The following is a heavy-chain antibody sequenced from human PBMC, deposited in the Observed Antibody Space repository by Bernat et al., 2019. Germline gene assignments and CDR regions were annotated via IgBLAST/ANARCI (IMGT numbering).Heavy chain of an antibody. CDR2: IWYDGSNK. Sequence: QVQLVESGGGVVQPGRSLRLSCAASGFTFSSYGMHWVRQAPGKGLEWVAVIWYDGSNKYYADSVKGRFTISRDNSKNTPYLQMNSLRAEDTAVYYCAREGRGGDYGEGGAFDIWGQGTMVTVSS. CDR3: AREGRGGDYGEGGAFDI. V-gene: IGHV3-33*01. J-gene: IGHJ3*02. CDR1: GFTFSSYG. D-gene: IGHD4-17*01.